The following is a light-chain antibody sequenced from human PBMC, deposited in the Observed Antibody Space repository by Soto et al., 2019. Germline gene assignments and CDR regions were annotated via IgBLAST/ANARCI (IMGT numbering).Light chain of an antibody. CDR2: SNN. CDR1: SSSIGSYT. CDR3: AAWDDSLNGYV. Sequence: QSVLIQPPSASGTPGQRVTVSCSGSSSSIGSYTVNWYQELPGTAPKLLIYSNNQRPSGVPDRFSGSKSGTSASLAISGLQSQDEADYYCAAWDDSLNGYVFGSGTKVTVL. V-gene: IGLV1-44*01. J-gene: IGLJ1*01.